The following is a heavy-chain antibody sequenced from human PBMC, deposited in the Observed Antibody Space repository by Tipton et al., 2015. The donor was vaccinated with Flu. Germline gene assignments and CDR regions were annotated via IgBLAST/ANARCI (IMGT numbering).Heavy chain of an antibody. D-gene: IGHD2-2*01. Sequence: TLSLTCAVYGGSFSGYYWSWIRQPPGKGLEWIGEINHSGSTNYNPSIKSRVTISVDTSKNQFSLKLSSVTAADTAVYYCAREVHPDSVVVPAASAYYMDVWGKGTTVTVSS. CDR3: AREVHPDSVVVPAASAYYMDV. CDR1: GGSFSGYY. CDR2: INHSGST. V-gene: IGHV4-34*01. J-gene: IGHJ6*03.